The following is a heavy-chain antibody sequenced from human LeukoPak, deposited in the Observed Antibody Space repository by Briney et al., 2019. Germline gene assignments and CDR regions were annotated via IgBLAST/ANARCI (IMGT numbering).Heavy chain of an antibody. J-gene: IGHJ4*02. V-gene: IGHV3-49*04. D-gene: IGHD5/OR15-5a*01. Sequence: GGSLRLSCAASGFTFSSYWMNWVRQAPGKGLEWVGFIRSKAYGGTTEYAASVKGRFTISKDDSISIAYLHMNSLKTEDTAVYYCTFVSAGIDYWGQGTLVTVSS. CDR2: IRSKAYGGTT. CDR1: GFTFSSYW. CDR3: TFVSAGIDY.